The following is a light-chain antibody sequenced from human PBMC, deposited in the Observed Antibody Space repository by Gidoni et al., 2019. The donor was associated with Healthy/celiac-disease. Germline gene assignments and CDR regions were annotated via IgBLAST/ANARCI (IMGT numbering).Light chain of an antibody. CDR1: QSVLYSSNNKNY. Sequence: DLVLTQSPDSLAVSLGERATINCKSSQSVLYSSNNKNYLAWYQQKPGQPPKLLIYWASTREAGVPDRFSGSGSGKDFTLTISSLQAEDVAVYYCQQYYSTTWTFGQGTKVEIK. CDR3: QQYYSTTWT. CDR2: WAS. J-gene: IGKJ1*01. V-gene: IGKV4-1*01.